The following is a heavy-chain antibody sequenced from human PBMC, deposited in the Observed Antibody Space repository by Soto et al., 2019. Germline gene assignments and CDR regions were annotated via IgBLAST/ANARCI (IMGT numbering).Heavy chain of an antibody. CDR2: IYYSGST. Sequence: QVQLQESGPGLVKPSQTLSLTCTVSGGSISSGAYYWSWIRQHPGKGLEWIGYIYYSGSTYYNPSLKSRVTISVDTSMNQFSLKLSSVTAADTAVYYCASSSITIFGVSYVIDYWGQGTLVTVSS. CDR1: GGSISSGAYY. CDR3: ASSSITIFGVSYVIDY. J-gene: IGHJ4*02. V-gene: IGHV4-31*03. D-gene: IGHD3-3*01.